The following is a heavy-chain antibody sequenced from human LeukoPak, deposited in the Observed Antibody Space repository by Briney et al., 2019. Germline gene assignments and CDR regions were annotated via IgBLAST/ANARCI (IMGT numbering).Heavy chain of an antibody. J-gene: IGHJ4*02. D-gene: IGHD6-19*01. V-gene: IGHV3-23*01. CDR1: GFTFSSYA. CDR2: ISGSGGST. CDR3: AKDPAVAALFDY. Sequence: HPGGSLRLSCAASGFTFSSYAMSWVRQAPGKGLEWVSAISGSGGSTYYADSVKGRFTISRDNSENTLYLQMNSLRAEDTAVYYCAKDPAVAALFDYWGQGTLVTVSS.